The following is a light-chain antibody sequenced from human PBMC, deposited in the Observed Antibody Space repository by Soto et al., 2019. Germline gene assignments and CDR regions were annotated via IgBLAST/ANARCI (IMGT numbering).Light chain of an antibody. Sequence: DIQMTQSPSSVSASVGDRVTITCRASQDISSWLAWYQQKPGKAPELLIYSASVLEGGVPSRFSGSGPGTDFTLIISSLQPEDSATYYCQQARSFPFTFGQGTRLEIK. J-gene: IGKJ5*01. CDR1: QDISSW. CDR3: QQARSFPFT. V-gene: IGKV1-12*01. CDR2: SAS.